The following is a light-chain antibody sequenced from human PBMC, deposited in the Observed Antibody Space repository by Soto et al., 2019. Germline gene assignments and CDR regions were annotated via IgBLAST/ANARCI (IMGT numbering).Light chain of an antibody. CDR2: AVS. Sequence: EIVLTQSPRTLSLSPGERATLSCRASPSVTYLGWYQQNPGQAPTLLIYAVSIRAAGISDRFSRSGSGTDFTLTITRLETEESAMYYCLQYDFPPWTFGQGTRVDIK. V-gene: IGKV3-20*01. J-gene: IGKJ1*01. CDR1: PSVTY. CDR3: LQYDFPPWT.